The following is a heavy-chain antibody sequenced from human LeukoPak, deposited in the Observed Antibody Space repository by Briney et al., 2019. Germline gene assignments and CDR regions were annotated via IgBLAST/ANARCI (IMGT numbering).Heavy chain of an antibody. CDR2: IFPSDSDT. CDR1: GYSFTTYW. V-gene: IGHV5-51*01. CDR3: ARGRETRASGWFKH. D-gene: IGHD6-19*01. J-gene: IGHJ4*02. Sequence: GESLKISCKGSGYSFTTYWIGWVRQMPGKGLEWMGIIFPSDSDTRYSPSFQGQVIISADKSITTAYLQWSNLKASDTAIYYCARGRETRASGWFKHWGQGTLVTVSS.